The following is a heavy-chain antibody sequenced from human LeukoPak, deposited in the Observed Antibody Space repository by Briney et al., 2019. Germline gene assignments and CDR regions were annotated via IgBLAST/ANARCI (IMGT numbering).Heavy chain of an antibody. CDR1: GLTFSTYG. Sequence: PGGSLRLSCAASGLTFSTYGIHWVRQAPGKGLEWVAFIRYDGSNKNYADSAEGRFTISRDNSKSTLYLQMNSLGAEDTAVYYCAKDQAAWLLSPGAFDIWGQGTMVTVSS. V-gene: IGHV3-30*02. J-gene: IGHJ3*02. CDR3: AKDQAAWLLSPGAFDI. CDR2: IRYDGSNK. D-gene: IGHD2-21*02.